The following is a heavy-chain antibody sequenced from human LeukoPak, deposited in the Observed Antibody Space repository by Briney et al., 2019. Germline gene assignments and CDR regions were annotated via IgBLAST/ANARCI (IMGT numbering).Heavy chain of an antibody. CDR1: GYTFTSYY. Sequence: ASVKVSCKASGYTFTSYYMHWVRQAPGQGLEWMGWINPNSGGTNYAQKFQGRVTMTRDTSISTAYMELSRLRSDDTAVYYCARASRWGSQTNLDYWGQGTLVTVSS. V-gene: IGHV1-2*02. CDR3: ARASRWGSQTNLDY. D-gene: IGHD7-27*01. CDR2: INPNSGGT. J-gene: IGHJ4*02.